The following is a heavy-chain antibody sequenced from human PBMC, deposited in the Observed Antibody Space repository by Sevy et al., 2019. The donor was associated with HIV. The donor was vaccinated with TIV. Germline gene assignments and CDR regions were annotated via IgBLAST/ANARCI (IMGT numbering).Heavy chain of an antibody. CDR3: AREGLYYYDSSGYYYENWFDP. CDR1: GGSISSYY. Sequence: SETLSLTCTVSGGSISSYYWSWIRQPAGKGLEWIGRIYTSGSTNYNPSLKSRVTMSVDTSKNQFSLTLSSVTAADSAVYYCAREGLYYYDSSGYYYENWFDPWGQGTLVTVSS. V-gene: IGHV4-4*07. CDR2: IYTSGST. D-gene: IGHD3-22*01. J-gene: IGHJ5*02.